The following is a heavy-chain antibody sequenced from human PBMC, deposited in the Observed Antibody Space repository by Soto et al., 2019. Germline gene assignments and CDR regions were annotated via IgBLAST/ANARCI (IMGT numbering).Heavy chain of an antibody. D-gene: IGHD3-3*02. CDR1: GGSISDYY. J-gene: IGHJ5*02. CDR3: ASPKIAFYNWFDP. V-gene: IGHV4-39*01. CDR2: IYYSGST. Sequence: SETLSLTWTVSGGSISDYYWGWIRQPPGKGLEWIGSIYYSGSTYYNPSLESRVTISVDTSKNQFSLKLSSVTAADTAVYYCASPKIAFYNWFDPWGQGTLVTV.